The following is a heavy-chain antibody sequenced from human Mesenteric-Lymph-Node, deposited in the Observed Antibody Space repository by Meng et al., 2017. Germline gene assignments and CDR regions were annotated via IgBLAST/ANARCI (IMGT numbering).Heavy chain of an antibody. J-gene: IGHJ4*02. CDR3: ARDPYATGWAG. CDR2: IYHSGGT. V-gene: IGHV4-4*02. Sequence: QMQVQESGPGLVKPSGTLSLPCAVSGGSISISTWWSWVRQPPGKGLEWIGEIYHSGGTNYNPSLRGRVTISLDKSKNQFPLTLRSVTAADTAVYYCARDPYATGWAGWGQGTLVTVAS. CDR1: GGSISISTW. D-gene: IGHD6-19*01.